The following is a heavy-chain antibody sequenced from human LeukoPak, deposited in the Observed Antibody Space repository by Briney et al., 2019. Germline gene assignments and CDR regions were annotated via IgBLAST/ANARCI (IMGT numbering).Heavy chain of an antibody. CDR1: GGSISSYY. V-gene: IGHV4-59*01. Sequence: SETLSLTCTVSGGSISSYYWSWIRQPPGRGLEWIGYIYYSGSTNYNPSLKSRVSLSVDTSKNQFSLELSSVTAADTAVYYCATYRTSFIYWYFDLWGRGTLVTVSS. CDR3: ATYRTSFIYWYFDL. D-gene: IGHD2-2*01. J-gene: IGHJ2*01. CDR2: IYYSGST.